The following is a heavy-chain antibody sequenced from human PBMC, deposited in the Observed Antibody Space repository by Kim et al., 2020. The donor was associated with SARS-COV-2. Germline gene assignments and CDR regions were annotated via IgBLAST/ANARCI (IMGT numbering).Heavy chain of an antibody. V-gene: IGHV4-39*01. J-gene: IGHJ4*02. D-gene: IGHD1-26*01. Sequence: YHPSPKSRVTISVDTTKNQFSLKLSSVTAADTAVYYCARLRWRGVGATTLWGQGTLVTVSS. CDR3: ARLRWRGVGATTL.